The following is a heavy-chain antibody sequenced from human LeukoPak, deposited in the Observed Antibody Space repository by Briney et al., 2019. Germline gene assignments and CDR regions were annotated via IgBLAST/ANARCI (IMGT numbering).Heavy chain of an antibody. CDR2: IYHSGST. V-gene: IGHV4-59*01. CDR1: GGSMSSYY. J-gene: IGHJ2*01. Sequence: PSETLSLTCSVSGGSMSSYYWSWVRQPPGKGLEWVGYIYHSGSTNYNPSLKNRVTISVDTSKNQFSLKLSSETAADTAVYYCARRNYGGNSGRYWYFDLWGRGTLVTVSS. CDR3: ARRNYGGNSGRYWYFDL. D-gene: IGHD3-10*01.